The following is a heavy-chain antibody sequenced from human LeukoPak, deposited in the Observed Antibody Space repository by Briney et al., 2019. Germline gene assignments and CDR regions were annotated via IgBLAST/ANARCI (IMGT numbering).Heavy chain of an antibody. Sequence: PSETLSLTCTVSGGSISNYYWSWIRQPPGKGLEWIGYIYSSGSTNYNPSLKSRVTISVDTPKNQFSLKLSSVTAADTAVYYCARRSSGGGLFDYWGQGTLVTVSS. V-gene: IGHV4-59*01. CDR1: GGSISNYY. D-gene: IGHD6-19*01. CDR2: IYSSGST. CDR3: ARRSSGGGLFDY. J-gene: IGHJ4*02.